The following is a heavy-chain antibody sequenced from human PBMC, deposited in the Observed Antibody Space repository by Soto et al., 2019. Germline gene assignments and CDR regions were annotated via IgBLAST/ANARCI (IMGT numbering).Heavy chain of an antibody. J-gene: IGHJ3*02. V-gene: IGHV1-58*01. CDR2: IVVGSGNT. CDR3: AANEPTKRAAFDI. Sequence: SGKIYSKTSGFTFTSYAVQWVRQASGQRLEWIGWIVVGSGNTNYAQKFQERVTITRDMSTSTAYMELSSLRSEDTAVYYCAANEPTKRAAFDIWGQGTMVTVSS. CDR1: GFTFTSYA.